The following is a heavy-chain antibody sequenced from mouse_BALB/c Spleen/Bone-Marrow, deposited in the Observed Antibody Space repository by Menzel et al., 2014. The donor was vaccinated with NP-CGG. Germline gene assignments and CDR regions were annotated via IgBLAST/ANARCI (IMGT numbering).Heavy chain of an antibody. CDR1: GYTFTSYV. CDR3: ARYDYAMVY. D-gene: IGHD2-14*01. J-gene: IGHJ4*01. V-gene: IGHV1-14*01. CDR2: INPYNDGT. Sequence: EVQLQESGPELVKPGASVKMSCTASGYTFTSYVMHWVKQKPGQGLEWIGYINPYNDGTKYNEKFKGKATMTSDKSSSTSYMELRSLTSEDSAVYYCARYDYAMVYWGQGTSVTVSS.